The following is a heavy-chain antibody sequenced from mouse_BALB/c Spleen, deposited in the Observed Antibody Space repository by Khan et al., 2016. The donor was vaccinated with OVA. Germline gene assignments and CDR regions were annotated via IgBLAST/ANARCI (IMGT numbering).Heavy chain of an antibody. CDR1: GYTFTNYG. CDR2: INTYTGEP. D-gene: IGHD2-3*01. J-gene: IGHJ1*01. V-gene: IGHV9-1*02. CDR3: ARVYSYWYSDV. Sequence: QIQLVQSGPELKKPGETVKISCKASGYTFTNYGMNWVKQAPGKGLKWMGWINTYTGEPTYADDFKGRFAFSLETSASTAYLQISNLKNEDMTTYFCARVYSYWYSDVWGAGTTVTVSS.